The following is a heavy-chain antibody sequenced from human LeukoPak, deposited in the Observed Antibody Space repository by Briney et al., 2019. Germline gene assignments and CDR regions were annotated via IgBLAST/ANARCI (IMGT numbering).Heavy chain of an antibody. Sequence: GGSLRLSCAASGFTFSSYAVSWVRQAPGKGLEWVSTIGNSDTSTYYADSVKGRFTISRDNSKNSLYLQMNSLRAEDTAIYYCAKAWDWESNFLFEYWGQGTLVTVSS. CDR2: IGNSDTST. D-gene: IGHD1-26*01. V-gene: IGHV3-23*01. CDR3: AKAWDWESNFLFEY. CDR1: GFTFSSYA. J-gene: IGHJ4*02.